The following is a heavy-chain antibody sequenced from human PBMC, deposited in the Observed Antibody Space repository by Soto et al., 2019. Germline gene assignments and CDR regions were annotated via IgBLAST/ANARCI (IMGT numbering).Heavy chain of an antibody. J-gene: IGHJ6*02. CDR1: GGSISSGGYY. Sequence: SETLSLTCTVSGGSISSGGYYWSWIRQHPGKGLEWIGYIYYSGSTYYNPSLKSRVTISVDTSKNQFSLKLSSVTASDTAMYYCARHGLHGSDWDGLDVWGQGTTVTVSS. D-gene: IGHD3-9*01. CDR2: IYYSGST. CDR3: ARHGLHGSDWDGLDV. V-gene: IGHV4-31*03.